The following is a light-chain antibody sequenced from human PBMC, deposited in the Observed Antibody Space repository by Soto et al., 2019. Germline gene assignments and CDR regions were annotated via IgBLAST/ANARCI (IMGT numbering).Light chain of an antibody. J-gene: IGKJ4*01. Sequence: DIQMTQSPSPLSASVGDSVTITCQASQDISNSLNWYQQKPGKAPKLLIYDASNLESGVPSKFSGSGSGTDFNFTISSLQPEDIATYYCQQYDNLPLTFGGGTKVDIK. CDR3: QQYDNLPLT. V-gene: IGKV1-33*01. CDR2: DAS. CDR1: QDISNS.